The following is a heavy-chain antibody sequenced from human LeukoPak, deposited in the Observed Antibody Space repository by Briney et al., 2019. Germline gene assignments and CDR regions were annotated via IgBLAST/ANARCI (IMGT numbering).Heavy chain of an antibody. Sequence: PSETLSLTCTVSGGSISSYYWSWIRQPPGKGLEWIGYIYYSGSTYYNPSLKSRVTISVDTSKNQFSLKLSSVTAADTAVYYCARGSNSLYYYGSGSYYDYWGQGTLVTVSS. J-gene: IGHJ4*02. CDR1: GGSISSYY. CDR3: ARGSNSLYYYGSGSYYDY. CDR2: IYYSGST. V-gene: IGHV4-59*08. D-gene: IGHD3-10*01.